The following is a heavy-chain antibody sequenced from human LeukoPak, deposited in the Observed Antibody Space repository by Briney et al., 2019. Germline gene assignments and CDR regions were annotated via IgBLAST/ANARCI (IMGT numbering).Heavy chain of an antibody. J-gene: IGHJ4*02. Sequence: GEALKISCKGSGYSFTSYWIGWVHQMPGKGLEWMGIIYPGDSDTRYSPSFQGQVTISADKSISTAYLQWSSLKASDTAMYYCARPVGSSSSFIDYWGQGTLVTVSS. CDR3: ARPVGSSSSFIDY. D-gene: IGHD6-6*01. CDR1: GYSFTSYW. CDR2: IYPGDSDT. V-gene: IGHV5-51*07.